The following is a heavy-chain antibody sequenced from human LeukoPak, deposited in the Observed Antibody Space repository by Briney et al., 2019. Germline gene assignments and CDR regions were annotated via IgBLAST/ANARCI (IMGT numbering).Heavy chain of an antibody. CDR1: GYTFTGYY. D-gene: IGHD2-21*02. Sequence: ASVKFSCKASGYTFTGYYMHWVRQAPGQGLEWMGWINPNSGGTNYAQKFQGRVTMTRDTSISTAYMELSRLRSDDTAVYYCARDQAEITNVVVTAQIDYWGQGTLVTVSS. CDR2: INPNSGGT. V-gene: IGHV1-2*02. CDR3: ARDQAEITNVVVTAQIDY. J-gene: IGHJ4*02.